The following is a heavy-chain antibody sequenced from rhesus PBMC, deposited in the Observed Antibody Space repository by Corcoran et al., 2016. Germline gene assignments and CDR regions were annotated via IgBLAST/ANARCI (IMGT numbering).Heavy chain of an antibody. CDR3: VRLCTARGSGYYFDY. Sequence: QVQLQESGPGLVKPSETLSLTCAVSGGSISSSNWWSGIRQSPGKGLELVGYIYGGSVSTSYNPSLKSLVTISTDTSKNQFSLKLSSVTAAGTAVYYCVRLCTARGSGYYFDYWGQGVLVTVSS. V-gene: IGHV4S18*01. CDR2: IYGGSVST. D-gene: IGHD3-28*01. CDR1: GGSISSSNW. J-gene: IGHJ4*01.